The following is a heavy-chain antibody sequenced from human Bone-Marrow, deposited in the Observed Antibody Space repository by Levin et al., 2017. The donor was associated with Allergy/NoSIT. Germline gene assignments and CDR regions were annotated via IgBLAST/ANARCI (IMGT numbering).Heavy chain of an antibody. Sequence: GESLKISCAASGFTFSSYAMSWVRQAPGKGLEWVSAISGSGGSTYYADSVKGRFTISRDNSKNTLYLQMNSLRAEDTAVYYCAKDSSGSPARFDYWGQGTLVTVSS. V-gene: IGHV3-23*01. CDR3: AKDSSGSPARFDY. CDR1: GFTFSSYA. CDR2: ISGSGGST. J-gene: IGHJ4*02. D-gene: IGHD3-22*01.